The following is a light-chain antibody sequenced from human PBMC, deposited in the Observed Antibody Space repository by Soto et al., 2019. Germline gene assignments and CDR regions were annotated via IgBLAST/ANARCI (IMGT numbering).Light chain of an antibody. CDR1: SSNIGNNY. Sequence: QSVLTQPPSVSAAPGQKVTISCSGSSSNIGNNYVSWFQQLPGTAPKLLIYDNNKRPSGIPDRFSASKSGTSATLGITGLQTGDEADYYCGTWDTSLSFGVFGGGTKLTVL. CDR2: DNN. CDR3: GTWDTSLSFGV. J-gene: IGLJ3*02. V-gene: IGLV1-51*01.